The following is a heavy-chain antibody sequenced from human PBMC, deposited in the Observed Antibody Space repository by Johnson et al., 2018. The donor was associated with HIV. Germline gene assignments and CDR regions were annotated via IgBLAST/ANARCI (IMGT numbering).Heavy chain of an antibody. CDR2: IYSGGST. D-gene: IGHD3-10*01. CDR3: ASEVRGVLDI. Sequence: VQLVESGGGLVQPGGSLRLSCAASGFTVTTKYMSWVRQAPGKGLEWVSVIYSGGSTYYADSVKGRFTISRDNSKNTLYRQMNSLRVEDTAVYYCASEVRGVLDIWGQGTMVTVSS. J-gene: IGHJ3*02. V-gene: IGHV3-66*01. CDR1: GFTVTTKY.